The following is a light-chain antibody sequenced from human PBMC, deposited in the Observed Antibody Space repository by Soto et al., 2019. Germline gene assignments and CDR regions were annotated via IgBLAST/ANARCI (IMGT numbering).Light chain of an antibody. CDR3: AAWDDSLNGRG. Sequence: SALTVPPSASGTPGQRVTISCSGSNSDIGSNTVNWYQQLPGTAPKLLIYYDNLRPSGVPDRISGSKSGTSASLAISGLQSDDEADYYCAAWDDSLNGRGFGTGTKVTVL. CDR1: NSDIGSNT. CDR2: YDN. V-gene: IGLV1-44*01. J-gene: IGLJ1*01.